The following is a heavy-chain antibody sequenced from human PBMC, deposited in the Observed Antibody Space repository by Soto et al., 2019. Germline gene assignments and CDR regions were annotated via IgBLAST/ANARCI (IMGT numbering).Heavy chain of an antibody. J-gene: IGHJ1*01. CDR3: ASEYSSSSSYFQH. D-gene: IGHD6-6*01. CDR1: GGTFSSYA. Sequence: GASVKVSCKASGGTFSSYAISWVRQAPGQGLEWMGGIIPIFGTANYAQKFQGRVTITADKSTSTAYMELSSLRSEDTAVYYCASEYSSSSSYFQHWGQGTLVTVSS. V-gene: IGHV1-69*06. CDR2: IIPIFGTA.